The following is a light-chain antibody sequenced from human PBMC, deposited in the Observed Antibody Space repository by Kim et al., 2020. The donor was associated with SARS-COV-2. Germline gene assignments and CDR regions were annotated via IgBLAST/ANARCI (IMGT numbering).Light chain of an antibody. CDR3: QQYDSHPYT. J-gene: IGKJ2*01. CDR2: KAS. CDR1: QSVRRW. V-gene: IGKV1-5*03. Sequence: DIQMTQSPSTLSASVGDRVTITCRASQSVRRWLAWYQQKPGKAPKPLIYKASTLEGGVPSRFSGRGSGTEFTPTINTLQPDDFATYSCQQYDSHPYTFGQGTKLE.